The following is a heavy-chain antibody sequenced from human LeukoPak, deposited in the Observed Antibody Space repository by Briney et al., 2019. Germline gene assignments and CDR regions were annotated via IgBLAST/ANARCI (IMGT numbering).Heavy chain of an antibody. Sequence: ASVKVSCKASGGTFSSYAISWVRQAPGQGLEWMGGIIPIFGTANYAQKFQGRVTITTDESTSTVYMELSSLRSEDTAVYYCARDRAGRFGVVQFDYWGQGTLVTVSS. CDR2: IIPIFGTA. J-gene: IGHJ4*02. D-gene: IGHD3-3*01. CDR3: ARDRAGRFGVVQFDY. V-gene: IGHV1-69*05. CDR1: GGTFSSYA.